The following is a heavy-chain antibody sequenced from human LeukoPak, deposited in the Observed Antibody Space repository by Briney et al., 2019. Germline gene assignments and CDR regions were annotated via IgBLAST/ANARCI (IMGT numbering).Heavy chain of an antibody. CDR3: ARHRAEMATITDDTFDM. D-gene: IGHD5-24*01. CDR2: FYTSGNT. J-gene: IGHJ3*02. V-gene: IGHV4-4*09. Sequence: PSETLSLTCSVSGTSITPYSWSWNRQPPGRGLEWIGYFYTSGNTHQNPSLKSRVTMSIDASKNQFSLRLSSMTAADTAGYYCARHRAEMATITDDTFDMWGQGTMVTVSS. CDR1: GTSITPYS.